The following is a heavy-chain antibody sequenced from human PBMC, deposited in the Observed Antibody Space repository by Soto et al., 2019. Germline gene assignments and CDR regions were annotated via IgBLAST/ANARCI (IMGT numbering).Heavy chain of an antibody. CDR2: IKQDGSEK. V-gene: IGHV3-7*05. CDR3: ARDLWFGEIGPYYYGMDV. D-gene: IGHD3-10*01. Sequence: GGSLRLSCAASGFTFSSYWMSWVRQAPGKGLEWVANIKQDGSEKYYVDSVKGRFTISRDNAKNSLYLQMNSLRAEDTAVYYCARDLWFGEIGPYYYGMDVWGQGTTVTVS. J-gene: IGHJ6*02. CDR1: GFTFSSYW.